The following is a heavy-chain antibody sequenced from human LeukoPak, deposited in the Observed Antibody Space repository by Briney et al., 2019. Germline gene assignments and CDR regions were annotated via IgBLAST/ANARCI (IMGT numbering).Heavy chain of an antibody. V-gene: IGHV1-2*02. D-gene: IGHD3-10*01. Sequence: ASVKVSCKASGYNFAHNIHWVRQAPGQGHEFMGWINPKNGGTKYAQNFQGRVTMTRDTSISTVYMELSSLGSDDTAVYYCVVSFRGAATPAFDPGGQGPLVPV. J-gene: IGHJ5*02. CDR1: GYNFAHN. CDR2: INPKNGGT. CDR3: VVSFRGAATPAFDP.